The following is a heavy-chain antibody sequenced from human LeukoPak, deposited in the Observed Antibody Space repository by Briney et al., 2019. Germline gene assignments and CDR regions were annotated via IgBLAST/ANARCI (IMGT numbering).Heavy chain of an antibody. CDR1: GFTFSSYT. CDR3: ARGGVTTYDY. Sequence: PGGSLRLSCAASGFTFSSYTMNWVRQAPGKGLEWVSSITSSSSYIYYADSVKGRFTISRDNAKNSLYLQMNSLRAEDTAVYYCARGGVTTYDYWGQRTLVTVSS. J-gene: IGHJ4*02. V-gene: IGHV3-21*01. CDR2: ITSSSSYI. D-gene: IGHD4-17*01.